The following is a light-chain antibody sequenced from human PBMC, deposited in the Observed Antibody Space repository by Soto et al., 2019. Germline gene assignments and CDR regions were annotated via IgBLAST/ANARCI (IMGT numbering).Light chain of an antibody. CDR2: GVS. V-gene: IGKV1-9*01. CDR1: QVLSSY. Sequence: DIQLTQSPSFLSASVRDRVTITCRASQVLSSYLAWYQQKPGKAPKLLIYGVSTLQSGVPSRFSGGGSGTEFTLTISSLQPEDFATYYCQQLNTYPLTFGGGTKVEIK. CDR3: QQLNTYPLT. J-gene: IGKJ4*01.